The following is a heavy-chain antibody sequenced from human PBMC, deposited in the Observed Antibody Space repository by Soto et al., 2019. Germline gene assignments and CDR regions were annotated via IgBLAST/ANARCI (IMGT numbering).Heavy chain of an antibody. CDR3: AHRPLPYRYYFDY. J-gene: IGHJ4*02. V-gene: IGHV2-5*02. CDR1: GFSLSTPGVG. D-gene: IGHD4-4*01. Sequence: QITLKESGPPLVKPTQTLTLTCTFSGFSLSTPGVGVGWIRQPPGKALEWLGIIYWDDDKWYSPSLKSRLTITRYTSKNQVALTMTNMDPVDTATYYCAHRPLPYRYYFDYWGQGTLVTVSS. CDR2: IYWDDDK.